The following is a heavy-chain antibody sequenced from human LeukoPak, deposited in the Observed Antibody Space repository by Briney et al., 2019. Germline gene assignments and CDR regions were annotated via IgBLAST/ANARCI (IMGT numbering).Heavy chain of an antibody. J-gene: IGHJ4*02. V-gene: IGHV3-73*01. D-gene: IGHD2-21*02. CDR2: IRSKANSYAT. Sequence: GGSLRLSCAASGFTFSGSAMHWVRQASGKGLEWVGRIRSKANSYATAYAASVKGRFTISRDDSKNTAYLQMNSLKTEDTAVYYCTRHDNCGGDCYRDYWGQGTLVTVSS. CDR3: TRHDNCGGDCYRDY. CDR1: GFTFSGSA.